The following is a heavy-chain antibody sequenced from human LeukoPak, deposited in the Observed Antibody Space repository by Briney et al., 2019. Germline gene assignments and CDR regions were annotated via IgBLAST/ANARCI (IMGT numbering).Heavy chain of an antibody. Sequence: GGSLRLSCAASGFSFSRDWMHWVRQAPGKGLVWVSRINSDGSRTNYADSVKGRFTISRDNAKNTLYLQMHSLRVEDTAVYYCARDGAGGLLLDYWGQGTLVTVSS. V-gene: IGHV3-74*01. J-gene: IGHJ4*02. CDR2: INSDGSRT. CDR3: ARDGAGGLLLDY. D-gene: IGHD3-22*01. CDR1: GFSFSRDW.